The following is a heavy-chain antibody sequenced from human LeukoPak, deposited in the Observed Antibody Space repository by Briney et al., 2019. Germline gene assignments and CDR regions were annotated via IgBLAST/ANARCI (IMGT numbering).Heavy chain of an antibody. Sequence: SETLSLTCTVSGGSISRSNYYWGWIRQPPGKGLEWIGSIYYSGSTYYNPSLKSRVTISVDTSKNQFSLKLSSVTAADTAVYYCARSHWGPFGSRIANWFDPWGQGTLVTVSS. CDR1: GGSISRSNYY. V-gene: IGHV4-39*07. CDR3: ARSHWGPFGSRIANWFDP. D-gene: IGHD7-27*01. CDR2: IYYSGST. J-gene: IGHJ5*02.